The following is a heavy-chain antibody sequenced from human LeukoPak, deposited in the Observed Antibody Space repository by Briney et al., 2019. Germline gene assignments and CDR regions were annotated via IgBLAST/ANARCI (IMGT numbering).Heavy chain of an antibody. J-gene: IGHJ4*02. V-gene: IGHV3-64D*06. CDR3: ARDPSDSSGYYYVGVDY. CDR2: ISSNGGST. CDR1: GFTFSSYA. Sequence: PGGSLRLSCSASGFTFSSYAMHWVRQAPGKGLEYVSAISSNGGSTYYAGSVKGRFTISRDNSKNTLYLQMSSLRSDDTAVYYCARDPSDSSGYYYVGVDYWGQGTLVTVSS. D-gene: IGHD3-22*01.